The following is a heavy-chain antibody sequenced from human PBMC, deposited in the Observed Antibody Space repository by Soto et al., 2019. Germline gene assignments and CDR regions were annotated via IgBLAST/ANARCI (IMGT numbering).Heavy chain of an antibody. V-gene: IGHV3-23*01. CDR2: ISGNGAAI. J-gene: IGHJ4*02. CDR1: GVTSNNYA. D-gene: IGHD2-15*01. Sequence: GGSLRLSCAASGVTSNNYAMSWVRQAPGKGLEWVSSISGNGAAIYYADSVKGRFTISRDNSKNTLYLQMNSLRAEDTAVYYCAKISLSSNSEYWGQGTQVTVSS. CDR3: AKISLSSNSEY.